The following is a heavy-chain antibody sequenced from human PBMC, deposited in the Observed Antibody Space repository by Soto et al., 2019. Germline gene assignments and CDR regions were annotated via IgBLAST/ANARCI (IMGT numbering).Heavy chain of an antibody. CDR3: ARTGGMDV. Sequence: QVQLQQWGAGLLKPSETLSLTCAVYGGSFSGYYWSWLRQPPGKGPEWIGEINYSGSTKYNPSLESLVTISVDTSKNQFSLKLNSVSAADTAVYYCARTGGMDVWSQGATVTVSS. V-gene: IGHV4-34*01. CDR2: INYSGST. CDR1: GGSFSGYY. J-gene: IGHJ6*02.